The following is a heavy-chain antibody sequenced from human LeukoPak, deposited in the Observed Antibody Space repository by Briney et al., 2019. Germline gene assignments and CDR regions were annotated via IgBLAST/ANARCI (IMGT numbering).Heavy chain of an antibody. CDR1: GFTFSSYS. D-gene: IGHD1-26*01. J-gene: IGHJ4*02. CDR3: AKDIAPLVGATTSFDY. Sequence: GGSLRLSCAASGFTFSSYSMNWVRQAPGKGLEWVSSISSSSSYIYYADSVKGRFTISRDNAKNSLYLQMNSLRAEDMALYYCAKDIAPLVGATTSFDYWGQGTLVTVSS. CDR2: ISSSSSYI. V-gene: IGHV3-21*04.